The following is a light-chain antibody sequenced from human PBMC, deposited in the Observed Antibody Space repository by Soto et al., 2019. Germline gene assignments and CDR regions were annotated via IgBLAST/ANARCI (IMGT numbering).Light chain of an antibody. CDR2: VAS. CDR3: QRDGSSPWT. V-gene: IGKV3-20*01. J-gene: IGKJ1*01. CDR1: QSVSSSY. Sequence: EIVLTQSPGTLSLSPGERATLSCRASQSVSSSYLAWYQQKPGQAPRPLIYVASSRAIGIPERFSGRGSGTDVTLPISRREPEDVAVYYFQRDGSSPWTFGQGTKVEI.